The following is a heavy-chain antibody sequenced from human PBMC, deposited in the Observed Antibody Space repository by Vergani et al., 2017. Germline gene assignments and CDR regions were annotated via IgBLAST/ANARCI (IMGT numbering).Heavy chain of an antibody. V-gene: IGHV3-23*01. CDR1: GFTFSSYA. CDR3: AIASGXSGSYLTRRNYYYYMDF. Sequence: EVQLLESGGGLVQPGGSLRLSCAASGFTFSSYAMSWVRQAPGKGLEWVSAISGSGGSTYYADSVKGRFTISRDNSKNTLYLQMNSLRAEDTAVYYCAIASGXSGSYLTRRNYYYYMDFWGKGTTVTVSS. CDR2: ISGSGGST. J-gene: IGHJ6*03. D-gene: IGHD1-26*01.